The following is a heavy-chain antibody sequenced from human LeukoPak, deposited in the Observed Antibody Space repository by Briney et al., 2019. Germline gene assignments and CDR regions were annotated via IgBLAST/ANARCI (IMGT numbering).Heavy chain of an antibody. V-gene: IGHV1-46*01. CDR1: GYTFTSNY. CDR3: ARGVGSSPYYYYGMDV. CDR2: IYPRDGST. D-gene: IGHD1-26*01. Sequence: ASVKVSCKASGYTFTSNYIHWVRQAPGQGLEWMGMIYPRDGSTSYAQKFQGRVTITADESTSTAYMELRSLRSDDTAVYYCARGVGSSPYYYYGMDVWGQGTTVTVSS. J-gene: IGHJ6*02.